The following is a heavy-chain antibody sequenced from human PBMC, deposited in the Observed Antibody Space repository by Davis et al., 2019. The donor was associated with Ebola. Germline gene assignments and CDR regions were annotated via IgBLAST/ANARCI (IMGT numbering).Heavy chain of an antibody. CDR3: ARDNTAMVSYYGMDV. D-gene: IGHD5-18*01. CDR1: GGSFSGYY. CDR2: IYYSGST. Sequence: MPGGSLRLSCAVYGGSFSGYYWGWIRQPPGKGLEWIGSIYYSGSTYYNPSLKSRVTISVDTSKNQFSLKLSSVTAADTAVYYCARDNTAMVSYYGMDVWGKGTTVTVSS. J-gene: IGHJ6*04. V-gene: IGHV4-34*01.